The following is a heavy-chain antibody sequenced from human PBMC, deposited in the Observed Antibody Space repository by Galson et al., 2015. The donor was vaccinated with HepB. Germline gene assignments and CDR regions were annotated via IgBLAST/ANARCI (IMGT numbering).Heavy chain of an antibody. D-gene: IGHD3-3*01. CDR3: ARAPDHDFWSDYYYYYMDV. CDR2: IISSSSHI. V-gene: IGHV3-21*01. CDR1: GFTFSRNS. Sequence: LRLSCAASGFTFSRNSMHWVRQAPGKGLEWVSSIISSSSHIYYADSLKGRLTISRDNAKNSLYLQMNSLRAEDTAVYYCARAPDHDFWSDYYYYYMDVWGKGTTVTVSS. J-gene: IGHJ6*03.